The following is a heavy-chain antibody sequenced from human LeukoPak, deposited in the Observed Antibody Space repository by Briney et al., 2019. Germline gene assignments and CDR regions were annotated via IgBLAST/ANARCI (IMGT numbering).Heavy chain of an antibody. CDR2: IDYSGST. CDR1: GGSISSSSYY. J-gene: IGHJ4*02. D-gene: IGHD2-2*02. Sequence: SETLSLTCTVSGGSISSSSYYWGWIRQPPGKGLEWIGSIDYSGSTYYNPSLKSRVTISVDTSKNQFSLKLSSVTAADTAVYYCAAYCSSTSCYTSSFDYWGQGTLVTVSS. CDR3: AAYCSSTSCYTSSFDY. V-gene: IGHV4-39*01.